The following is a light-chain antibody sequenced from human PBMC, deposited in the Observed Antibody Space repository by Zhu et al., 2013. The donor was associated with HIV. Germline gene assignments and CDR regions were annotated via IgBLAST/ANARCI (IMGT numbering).Light chain of an antibody. J-gene: IGKJ3*01. CDR1: QNIGSS. Sequence: EVVLTQSPATLSLSPGERGTLSCRASQNIGSSLAWYQQKPGQSPRLLIYDSSNRATGIPARFSGSGSGTDFTLIISNLQPEDFATYYCQQANSLPRTFGPGTKVDIK. CDR3: QQANSLPRT. V-gene: IGKV3-11*01. CDR2: DSS.